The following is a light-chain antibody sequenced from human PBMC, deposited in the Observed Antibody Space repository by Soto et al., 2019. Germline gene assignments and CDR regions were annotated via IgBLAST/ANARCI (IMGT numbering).Light chain of an antibody. Sequence: EVVVTRPPATLALSPGERATLCRRASQSVSSYLAWYQQQPGQAPRLLISDASNRAPGIPVRFSGSGFGTDFSPTISSLEAEDSAVYYCQQRSNWPPITFGQGTRLEIK. CDR2: DAS. V-gene: IGKV3-11*01. CDR1: QSVSSY. CDR3: QQRSNWPPIT. J-gene: IGKJ5*01.